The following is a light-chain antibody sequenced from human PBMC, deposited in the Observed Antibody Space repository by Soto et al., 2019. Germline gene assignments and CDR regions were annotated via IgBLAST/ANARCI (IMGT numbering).Light chain of an antibody. Sequence: DVQMSQSPSTLSASVGDRVTITCRPSKNLNNGIAWYQQKPGKAPKFLIYDASTLESGVPSRFSGSGFGTEFSLTISSLQPDDFGSYYCQHMRTFGQGTKV. J-gene: IGKJ1*01. CDR1: KNLNNG. CDR3: QHMRT. CDR2: DAS. V-gene: IGKV1-5*01.